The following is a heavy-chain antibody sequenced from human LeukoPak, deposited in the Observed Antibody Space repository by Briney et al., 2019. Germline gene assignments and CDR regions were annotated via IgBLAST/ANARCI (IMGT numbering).Heavy chain of an antibody. Sequence: GGSLRLSCAASGFTLSSYWMHWVRQAPGKGLVWVSRINSDGSTTSYADSVKGRFTISRDTAKNTLNLQMNSLRAEDTAVYYCARESRSNYDFWSGYHFDYWGQGTLVTVSS. CDR2: INSDGSTT. D-gene: IGHD3-3*01. V-gene: IGHV3-74*01. J-gene: IGHJ4*02. CDR3: ARESRSNYDFWSGYHFDY. CDR1: GFTLSSYW.